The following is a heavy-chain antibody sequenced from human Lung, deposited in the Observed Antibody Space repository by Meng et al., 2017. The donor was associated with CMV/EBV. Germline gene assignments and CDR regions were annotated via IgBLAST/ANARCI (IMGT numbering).Heavy chain of an antibody. V-gene: IGHV1-69*05. CDR1: GGTFSSYA. Sequence: SVXVSXXASGGTFSSYAISWVRQAPGQGLEWMGGIIPIFGTANYEQKFQGRVTITTDESTSTAYMELSSLRSEDTAVYYCARGALLEWLWGWGYYYYGMDVWGQGTSVTVSS. D-gene: IGHD3-3*01. CDR2: IIPIFGTA. CDR3: ARGALLEWLWGWGYYYYGMDV. J-gene: IGHJ6*01.